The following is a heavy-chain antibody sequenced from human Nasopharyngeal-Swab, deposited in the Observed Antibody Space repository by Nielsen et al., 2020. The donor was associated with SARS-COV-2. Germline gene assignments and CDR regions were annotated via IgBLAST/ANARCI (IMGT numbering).Heavy chain of an antibody. V-gene: IGHV1-24*01. Sequence: ASVKVSCKVSGYTLTELSMHWVRQAPGKGLEWMGGFDPEDGETIYAQKFQGRVTMTEDTSTDTAYMELSSLRSEDTAVYYCASNSGCSSTSCPIDRLVYGMDVWGQGTTVTVSS. J-gene: IGHJ6*02. CDR1: GYTLTELS. D-gene: IGHD2-2*01. CDR3: ASNSGCSSTSCPIDRLVYGMDV. CDR2: FDPEDGET.